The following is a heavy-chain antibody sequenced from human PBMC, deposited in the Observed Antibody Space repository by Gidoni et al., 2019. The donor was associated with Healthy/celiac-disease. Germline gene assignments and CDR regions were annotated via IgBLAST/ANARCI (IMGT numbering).Heavy chain of an antibody. CDR1: GYTFTSYD. J-gene: IGHJ6*02. CDR3: ARSIYDILTGYLEMYYGMDV. Sequence: QVQLVQSGAEVKKPGASVKVSCKASGYTFTSYDINWVRQATGQGLEGRGWMNPNSGNTGYAQKFQGRVTMTRNTSISTAYMELSSLRSEDTAVYYCARSIYDILTGYLEMYYGMDVWGQGTTVTVSS. CDR2: MNPNSGNT. V-gene: IGHV1-8*01. D-gene: IGHD3-9*01.